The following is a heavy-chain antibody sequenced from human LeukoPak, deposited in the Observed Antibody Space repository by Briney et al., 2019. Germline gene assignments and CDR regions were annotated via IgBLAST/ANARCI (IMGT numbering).Heavy chain of an antibody. J-gene: IGHJ5*02. D-gene: IGHD5-12*01. CDR1: GHSFTSYW. CDR2: IYPGDSET. V-gene: IGHV5-51*01. Sequence: GESLKISCEGSGHSFTSYWIGWVRQMPGKGLEWMGTIYPGDSETRYSPSFQGQVTISVDKFISTAYLQWSSLKASDTAMYYCARQIVATQNWFDPWGQGTLVTVSS. CDR3: ARQIVATQNWFDP.